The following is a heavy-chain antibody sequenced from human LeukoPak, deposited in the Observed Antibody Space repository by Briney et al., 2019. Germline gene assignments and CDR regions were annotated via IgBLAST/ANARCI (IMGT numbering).Heavy chain of an antibody. CDR2: ISGSGGST. Sequence: GGSLRLSCAASGFTFSSYAMSWVRQAPGKGLEWVSAISGSGGSTYYADSVKGRFTISRDNSKNTLYLQMNSLRAEDTAVYYCARDRSIAAAGIEDWFDPWGQGTLVTVSS. CDR3: ARDRSIAAAGIEDWFDP. CDR1: GFTFSSYA. J-gene: IGHJ5*02. D-gene: IGHD6-13*01. V-gene: IGHV3-23*01.